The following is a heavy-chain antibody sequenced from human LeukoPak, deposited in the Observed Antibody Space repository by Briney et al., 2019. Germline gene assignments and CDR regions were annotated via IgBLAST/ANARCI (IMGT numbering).Heavy chain of an antibody. D-gene: IGHD6-13*01. CDR1: GFTFSSYA. J-gene: IGHJ4*02. V-gene: IGHV3-30-3*01. Sequence: PGGSLRLSCAASGFTFSSYAMHWVRQAPGKGLEWVAVISYDGSNKYYADSVKGRFTISRDNSKNTLYLQMNSLRAEDTAVYYCAKDGHSSSWYKGLFDYWGQGTLVTVSS. CDR3: AKDGHSSSWYKGLFDY. CDR2: ISYDGSNK.